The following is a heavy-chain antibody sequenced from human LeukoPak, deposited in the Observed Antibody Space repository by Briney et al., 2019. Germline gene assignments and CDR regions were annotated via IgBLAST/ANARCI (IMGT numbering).Heavy chain of an antibody. CDR3: ARHRGYYDSSYYFYYYYMDV. Sequence: SETLSLTCSVSGGSISSSYWSWIRQPPGKGLEWIGYIYYTGSTNYNPSLKSRVTISVDTSKNQFSLKLSSVTAADTAVYYCARHRGYYDSSYYFYYYYMDVWGKGTTVTVSS. V-gene: IGHV4-59*08. D-gene: IGHD3-22*01. J-gene: IGHJ6*03. CDR2: IYYTGST. CDR1: GGSISSSY.